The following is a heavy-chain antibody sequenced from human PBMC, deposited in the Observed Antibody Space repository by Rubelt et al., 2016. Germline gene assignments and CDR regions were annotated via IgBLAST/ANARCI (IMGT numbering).Heavy chain of an antibody. V-gene: IGHV3-48*04. CDR3: ARDALNGFDI. CDR1: GFTFSDYN. Sequence: EVQLVESGGGLIQPGGSLRLSCAASGFTFSDYNINWVRQAPGKGLEWVSYISYSSNAIYYADSVKGRFTISRDNAQNSLCRQRKNLRAGDTAMYYCARDALNGFDIWGRGTLVTVSS. CDR2: ISYSSNAI. J-gene: IGHJ3*02.